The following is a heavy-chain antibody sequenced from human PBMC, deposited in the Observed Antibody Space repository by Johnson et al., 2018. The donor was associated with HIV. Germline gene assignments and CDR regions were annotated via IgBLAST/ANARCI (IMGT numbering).Heavy chain of an antibody. J-gene: IGHJ3*02. Sequence: QEQLVESGGGVVQPGRSLRLSCAASGFSFSSYGIHWVRQAPGQGLEWVAYISYHVGNRYYADSVKGRFTISRDNSKNPLYLQMNSLRAEDTAVYYCAKEGRELLGGTFDIWGQGTMVTVSS. V-gene: IGHV3-30*18. CDR1: GFSFSSYG. CDR3: AKEGRELLGGTFDI. CDR2: ISYHVGNR. D-gene: IGHD1-26*01.